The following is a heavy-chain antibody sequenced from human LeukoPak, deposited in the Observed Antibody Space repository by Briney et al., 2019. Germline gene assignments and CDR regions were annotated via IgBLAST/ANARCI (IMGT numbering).Heavy chain of an antibody. CDR1: GAAMKSYD. CDR3: ARQTPYLYFDN. CDR2: IYYSGST. Sequence: PSETLSFTCTVSGAAMKSYDWGWIRQPPGKGLEWIGNIYYSGSTYCNPSLKSRVTISVDTSKNQFSLKLSSVTAEDTAVYYCARQTPYLYFDNWGQGVLVTVSS. V-gene: IGHV4-39*01. D-gene: IGHD2-15*01. J-gene: IGHJ4*02.